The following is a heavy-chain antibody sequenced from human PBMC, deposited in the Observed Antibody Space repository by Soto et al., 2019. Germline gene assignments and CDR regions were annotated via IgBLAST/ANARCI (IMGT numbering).Heavy chain of an antibody. CDR3: ARGRGSSSNIFFVP. J-gene: IGHJ5*02. CDR2: INPNSGST. CDR1: GYTFINYY. Sequence: QVQLVQSGAEVKKPGASVKVSCKASGYTFINYYLHWVRQAPGQGLEWMGWINPNSGSTNYAQKFQGKVTMTRDTPISTAYMELTSLSSDDTAVYFWARGRGSSSNIFFVPWGQGTLVTVSS. V-gene: IGHV1-2*02. D-gene: IGHD6-6*01.